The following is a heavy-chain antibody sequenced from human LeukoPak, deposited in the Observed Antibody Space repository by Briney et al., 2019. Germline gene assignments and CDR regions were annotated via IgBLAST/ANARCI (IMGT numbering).Heavy chain of an antibody. CDR3: ATDYYDRSGDYTVDY. CDR1: GFTFRDYA. CDR2: ISGSGGTT. Sequence: GGSLRLSCAASGFTFRDYAMSWVRQAPGKGLEWVSVISGSGGTTHYADSVKGRLTISRDNSKNTVFLQMNSLRAEDTAVYYCATDYYDRSGDYTVDYWAREPWSPSPQ. J-gene: IGHJ4*02. V-gene: IGHV3-23*01. D-gene: IGHD3-22*01.